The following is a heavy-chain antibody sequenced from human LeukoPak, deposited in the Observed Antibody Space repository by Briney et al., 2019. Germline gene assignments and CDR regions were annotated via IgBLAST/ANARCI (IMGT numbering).Heavy chain of an antibody. V-gene: IGHV3-48*03. D-gene: IGHD5-18*01. Sequence: TGGSLTLSCAASGFTFSSYEMNWVRQAPGKGLEWVSYISSSGSTIYYADSVKGRFTISRDNAKNSLYLQMNSLRAEDTAVYYCARDRDLYSYGSIDAFDIWGQGTMVTVSS. J-gene: IGHJ3*02. CDR2: ISSSGSTI. CDR1: GFTFSSYE. CDR3: ARDRDLYSYGSIDAFDI.